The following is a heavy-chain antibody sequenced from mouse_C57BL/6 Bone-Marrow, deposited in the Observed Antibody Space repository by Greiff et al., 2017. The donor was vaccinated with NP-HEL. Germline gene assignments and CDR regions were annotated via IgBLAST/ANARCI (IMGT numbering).Heavy chain of an antibody. CDR2: ISDGGSYT. Sequence: DVKLVESGGGLVKPGGSLKLSCAASGFTFSSYAMSWVRQTPEKRLEWVATISDGGSYTYYPDNVKGRFTISRDNAKNNLYLQMSHLKSEDTAMYYCAREGSSYFDYWGQGTTLTVSS. D-gene: IGHD1-1*01. CDR1: GFTFSSYA. J-gene: IGHJ2*01. CDR3: AREGSSYFDY. V-gene: IGHV5-4*01.